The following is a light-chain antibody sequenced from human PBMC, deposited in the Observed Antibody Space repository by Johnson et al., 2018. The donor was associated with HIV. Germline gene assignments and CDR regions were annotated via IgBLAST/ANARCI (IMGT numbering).Light chain of an antibody. J-gene: IGLJ1*01. CDR1: SSNIGNNY. CDR3: GTWDSSLNASYV. CDR2: ENN. Sequence: QSVLTQPPSVSAAPGQKVTISCSGSSSNIGNNYVSWYQQVPGTAPKLLIYENNKRPSGIPDRFSGSKSGPSATLGIAGLQTGDEADYYCGTWDSSLNASYVFGSGTSVTVL. V-gene: IGLV1-51*02.